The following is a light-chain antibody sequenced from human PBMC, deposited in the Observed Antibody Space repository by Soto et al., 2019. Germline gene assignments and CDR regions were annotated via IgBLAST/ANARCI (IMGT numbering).Light chain of an antibody. CDR3: AAWDDSLNGWV. V-gene: IGLV1-44*01. CDR1: SSNIGSNT. CDR2: SNN. Sequence: QSVLTQPPSASGTPGQRVTISCSGSSSNIGSNTVNWYQQLPGPAPKLLIYSNNQRPSGVPDRVSGSKSGTSASLAISGLKSRDEADYYCAAWDDSLNGWVFGGGTKLTVL. J-gene: IGLJ3*02.